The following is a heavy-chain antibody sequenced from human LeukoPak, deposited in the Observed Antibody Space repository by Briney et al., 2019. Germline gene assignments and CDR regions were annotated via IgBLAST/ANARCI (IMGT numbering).Heavy chain of an antibody. Sequence: GGSLRLSCAASGFTFSYSGMTWVRQAPGKGLEWVSSISSSGSNTYYTDSVKGRFTISRDNSKYTLYLQMNSLRVEDTAVYYCAAGSGSYYKATSWGQGTLVTVSS. CDR3: AAGSGSYYKATS. CDR2: ISSSGSNT. V-gene: IGHV3-23*01. CDR1: GFTFSYSG. D-gene: IGHD3-10*01. J-gene: IGHJ5*02.